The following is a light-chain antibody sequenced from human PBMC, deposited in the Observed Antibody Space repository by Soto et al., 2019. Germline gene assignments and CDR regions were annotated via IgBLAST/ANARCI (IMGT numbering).Light chain of an antibody. CDR3: HQYDDGPYT. V-gene: IGKV3-15*01. CDR2: GAS. CDR1: ESISSY. Sequence: EIVMTQSPATLSVSPGERATLSCRASESISSYVACYQQIPGQTPRLLIYGASYRATGIPVRFSGSGSGTKFTLTISSLQSEDFAVYYCHQYDDGPYTFGQGTKVDI. J-gene: IGKJ2*01.